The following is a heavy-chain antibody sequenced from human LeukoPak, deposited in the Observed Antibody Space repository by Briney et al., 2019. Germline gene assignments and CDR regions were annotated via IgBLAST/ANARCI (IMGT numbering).Heavy chain of an antibody. Sequence: PGGSLRLSCVASGFIFSSYGMSWVRQAPGKGLEWVSAISGSGGSTYYADSVKGRFTISRDNSKNSLYLQMKSLRAEDTAVYYCARLLARGDGYNYLENLSPLWGQGTLVTVSS. J-gene: IGHJ4*02. CDR2: ISGSGGST. CDR3: ARLLARGDGYNYLENLSPL. V-gene: IGHV3-23*01. D-gene: IGHD5-24*01. CDR1: GFIFSSYG.